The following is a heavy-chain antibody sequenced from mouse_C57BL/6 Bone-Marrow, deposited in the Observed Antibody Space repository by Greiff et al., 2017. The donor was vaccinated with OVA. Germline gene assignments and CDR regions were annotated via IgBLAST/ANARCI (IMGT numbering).Heavy chain of an antibody. V-gene: IGHV2-9-1*01. CDR2: IWTGGGT. CDR1: GFSLTSYA. Sequence: VKLMESGPGLVAPSQSLSITCTVSGFSLTSYAISWVRQPPGKGLEWLGVIWTGGGTNYNSALKSRLSISKDNSKSQVFLKMNSLQTDDTARYYCASLTGTRGYAMDYWGQGTSVTVSS. D-gene: IGHD4-1*01. J-gene: IGHJ4*01. CDR3: ASLTGTRGYAMDY.